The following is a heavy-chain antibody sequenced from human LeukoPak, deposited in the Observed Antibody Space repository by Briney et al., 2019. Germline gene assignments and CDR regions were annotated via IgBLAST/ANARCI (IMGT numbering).Heavy chain of an antibody. V-gene: IGHV3-48*01. CDR1: GFTFSSYS. J-gene: IGHJ3*02. CDR2: ISSSSSTI. Sequence: GGSLRLSCAASGFTFSSYSMNWVRQAPGKGLEWVSYISSSSSTIYYADSVKGRFTISRDNAKNSLYLQMNSLRAEDTAVYYCASDVVVPAAWAFDIWAKGQWSPSLQ. D-gene: IGHD2-2*01. CDR3: ASDVVVPAAWAFDI.